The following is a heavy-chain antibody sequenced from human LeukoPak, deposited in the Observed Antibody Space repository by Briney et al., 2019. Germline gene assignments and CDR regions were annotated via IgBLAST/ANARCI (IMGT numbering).Heavy chain of an antibody. V-gene: IGHV4-61*01. CDR1: GGSVSSGSYY. Sequence: SETLSLTCTVSGGSVSSGSYYWSWIRQPPGKGLEWIGYIYYSGSTNYNPSLKSRVTISVDTSKNQFSLKVSSVTAADTAVYYCARGRSNYYGMDVWGQGTTVTVSS. D-gene: IGHD1-26*01. CDR2: IYYSGST. CDR3: ARGRSNYYGMDV. J-gene: IGHJ6*02.